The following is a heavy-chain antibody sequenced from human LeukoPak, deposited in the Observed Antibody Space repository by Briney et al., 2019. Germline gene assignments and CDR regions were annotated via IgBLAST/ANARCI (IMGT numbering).Heavy chain of an antibody. CDR1: GSTFSSYA. CDR2: ISGSGGST. D-gene: IGHD3-10*01. CDR3: AKSRIRTGEVSYLPRYYFDY. Sequence: GSLRLSCAASGSTFSSYAMSWVRQAPGKGLERVSAISGSGGSTYYADSVKGRFTISRDNSKNTLYLQMNSLRAEDTAVYYCAKSRIRTGEVSYLPRYYFDYWGQGTLVTVSS. V-gene: IGHV3-23*01. J-gene: IGHJ4*02.